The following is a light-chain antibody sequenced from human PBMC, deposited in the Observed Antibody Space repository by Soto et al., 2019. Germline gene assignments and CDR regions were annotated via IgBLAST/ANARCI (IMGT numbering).Light chain of an antibody. J-gene: IGLJ2*01. CDR1: SSDVGGSNY. CDR2: DVS. V-gene: IGLV2-14*01. CDR3: SSYKSSSTAV. Sequence: QSALTQPASVSGSPGQSITISCTGTSSDVGGSNYVSWYQQHPGKAPKLMIYDVSKRPSGVSNRFSGSKSGNTASLTISGLTAEDEADYYCSSYKSSSTAVFGGGTQVTVL.